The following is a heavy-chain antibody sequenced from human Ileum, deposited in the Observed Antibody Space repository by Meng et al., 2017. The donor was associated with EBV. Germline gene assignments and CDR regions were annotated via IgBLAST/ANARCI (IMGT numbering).Heavy chain of an antibody. J-gene: IGHJ4*02. Sequence: EVLLLESGGGLVQPGGSLRLSCATSGFAFSSDAMTWVRQAPGKGLEWVSVISGSGDTTNYAESVKGRFTISRDNSKNTLFLELNSVRAEDTAVYYCARGRRGTYFYWGQGTLVTVSS. CDR1: GFAFSSDA. V-gene: IGHV3-23*01. D-gene: IGHD3-16*01. CDR3: ARGRRGTYFY. CDR2: ISGSGDTT.